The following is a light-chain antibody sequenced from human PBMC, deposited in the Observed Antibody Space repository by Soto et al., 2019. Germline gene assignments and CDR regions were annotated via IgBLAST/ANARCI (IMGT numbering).Light chain of an antibody. CDR2: LNSDGSH. CDR3: QTWGTGIHYV. J-gene: IGLJ1*01. CDR1: SGHISYA. Sequence: QLVLTQSPSASASLGASVKLTCTLSSGHISYAISWHQQQPEKGPRYLMKLNSDGSHSKGDGIPDRLSGSSSGAERYLTISSLQSKDEADYSCQTWGTGIHYVFGTGTKVT. V-gene: IGLV4-69*01.